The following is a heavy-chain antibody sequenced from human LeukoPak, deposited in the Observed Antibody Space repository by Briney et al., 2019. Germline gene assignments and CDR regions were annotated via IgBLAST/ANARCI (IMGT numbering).Heavy chain of an antibody. CDR3: ALGLGIAAAGTFRGGLDY. Sequence: ASVKVSCKASGYTFTGYYMHWARQAPGQGLEWMGWINPNSGGTNYAQKFQGRVTMTRDTSISTAYMELSRLRSDDTAVYYCALGLGIAAAGTFRGGLDYWGQETLFTVSS. CDR2: INPNSGGT. D-gene: IGHD6-13*01. J-gene: IGHJ4*02. CDR1: GYTFTGYY. V-gene: IGHV1-2*02.